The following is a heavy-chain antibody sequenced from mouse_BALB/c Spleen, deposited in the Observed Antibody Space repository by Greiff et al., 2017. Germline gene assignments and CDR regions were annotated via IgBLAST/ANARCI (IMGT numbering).Heavy chain of an antibody. Sequence: EVQRVESGGGLVQPGGSLKLSCAASGFTFSSFGMHWVRQAPEKGLEWVAYISSGSSTIYYADTVKGRFTISRDNPKNTLFLQMTSLRSEDTAMYYCARSGYYYSYWYFDVWGAGTTVTVSS. J-gene: IGHJ1*01. CDR3: ARSGYYYSYWYFDV. D-gene: IGHD1-1*01. V-gene: IGHV5-17*02. CDR1: GFTFSSFG. CDR2: ISSGSSTI.